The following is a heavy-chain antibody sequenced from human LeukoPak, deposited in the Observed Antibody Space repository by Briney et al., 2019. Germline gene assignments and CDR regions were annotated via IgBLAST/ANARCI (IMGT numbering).Heavy chain of an antibody. CDR2: INSDGSST. CDR1: GFTFSSYW. CDR3: ARLGDYDFWSGLIFDY. V-gene: IGHV3-74*01. Sequence: GGSLRLSCAASGFTFSSYWMHWVRQAPGKGLVWVSRINSDGSSTSYADSVKGRFTISRDNAKNTLYLQMNSVRAEDTAVYYCARLGDYDFWSGLIFDYWGQGTLVTVSS. D-gene: IGHD3-3*01. J-gene: IGHJ4*02.